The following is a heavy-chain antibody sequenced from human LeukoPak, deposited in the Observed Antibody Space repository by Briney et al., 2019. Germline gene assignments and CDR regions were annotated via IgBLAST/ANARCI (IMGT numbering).Heavy chain of an antibody. Sequence: SETLSLTCTVSGDSMSNYYWTWIRQPPGKGLEWLGYMYDSGYTSYSPSLKSRLTMSLDTSKNQFSLKLRSVTAADTAMYFCAGGSINWGTFYYYFDSWGHGTLVTVSS. D-gene: IGHD7-27*01. CDR1: GDSMSNYY. CDR3: AGGSINWGTFYYYFDS. CDR2: MYDSGYT. V-gene: IGHV4-59*01. J-gene: IGHJ4*01.